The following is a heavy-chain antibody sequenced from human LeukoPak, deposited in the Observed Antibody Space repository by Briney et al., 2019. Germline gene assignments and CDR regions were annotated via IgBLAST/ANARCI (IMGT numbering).Heavy chain of an antibody. V-gene: IGHV4-31*03. CDR1: GGSISSGGYY. CDR2: IYYSGST. Sequence: PSQTLSLTCTVSGGSISSGGYYWSWLRQHPGKGLEWIGYIYYSGSTYYNPSLKSRVTISVDTSKNQFSLKLSSVTAADTAVYYCARERGTITRARFDPWGQGTLVTVSS. D-gene: IGHD5-12*01. CDR3: ARERGTITRARFDP. J-gene: IGHJ5*02.